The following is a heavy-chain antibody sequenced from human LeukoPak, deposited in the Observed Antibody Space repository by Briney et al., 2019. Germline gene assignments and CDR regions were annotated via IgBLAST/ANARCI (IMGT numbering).Heavy chain of an antibody. CDR1: GFTFSSYS. CDR3: ARVPSGYTLGNGYYYYYMDV. D-gene: IGHD4-23*01. Sequence: QSGGSLRLSCAVSGFTFSSYSMTWVRQAPGKGLEWVSYISTSSTTIYYADSVKGRFTISRDNAKNALYLQMSSLRAEDTAVYYCARVPSGYTLGNGYYYYYMDVWGKGTTVTVSS. CDR2: ISTSSTTI. V-gene: IGHV3-48*04. J-gene: IGHJ6*03.